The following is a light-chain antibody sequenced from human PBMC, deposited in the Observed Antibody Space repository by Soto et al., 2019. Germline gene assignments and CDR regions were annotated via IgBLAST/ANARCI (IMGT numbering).Light chain of an antibody. V-gene: IGKV1-8*01. CDR3: QQYYSYPWT. Sequence: IRMTQSPSSPSASTGDRVTITCRASQGISSYLAWYQQKPGKAPKLLIYAASTLQSGVPSRFSGSGSGTDFTLTISCLQSEDFATYYCQQYYSYPWTFGQGTKVDIK. CDR2: AAS. J-gene: IGKJ1*01. CDR1: QGISSY.